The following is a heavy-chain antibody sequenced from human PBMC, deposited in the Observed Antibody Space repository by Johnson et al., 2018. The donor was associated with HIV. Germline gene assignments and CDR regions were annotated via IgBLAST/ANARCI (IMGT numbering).Heavy chain of an antibody. CDR3: TSLDYYDSSGYYYDAFDI. D-gene: IGHD3-22*01. Sequence: EVQLVESGGGLIQPGGSLRLSCAASGFTVSSNYMSWVRQAPGKGLEWVSVIYSGGSTYYADSVKGRFTISRDNSKNTLYLQMNSLRAEDTAVYYCTSLDYYDSSGYYYDAFDIWGQGTMVTVSS. J-gene: IGHJ3*02. CDR2: IYSGGST. V-gene: IGHV3-53*01. CDR1: GFTVSSNY.